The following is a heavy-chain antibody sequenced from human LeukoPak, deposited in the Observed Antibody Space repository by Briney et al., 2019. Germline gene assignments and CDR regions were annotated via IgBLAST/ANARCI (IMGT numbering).Heavy chain of an antibody. J-gene: IGHJ4*02. CDR3: ARVKETTPSRTIYD. CDR1: GGTFSSYA. V-gene: IGHV1-69*04. Sequence: SVKVSCKASGGTFSSYAISWVRQAPGQGLEWVGRIIPILGIANYAQKFQGRVTITADKSTSTAYMELSSLRSEDTAVYYCARVKETTPSRTIYDWGQGTLVTVSS. CDR2: IIPILGIA. D-gene: IGHD1-1*01.